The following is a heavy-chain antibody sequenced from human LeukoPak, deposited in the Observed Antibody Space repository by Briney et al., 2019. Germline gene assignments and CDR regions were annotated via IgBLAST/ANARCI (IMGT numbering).Heavy chain of an antibody. V-gene: IGHV4-59*08. J-gene: IGHJ5*02. Sequence: SETLSLTCIVCVGSISGYYWSWVRQPPGKGREWSGYIFYTGSTNYNPSLKCRVTLSVDKSKHRFSLNLSSVTSADTAVYYCARAVSFVGTRYFDWPIPSDWFDPWGQGTLVTVSS. CDR1: VGSISGYY. D-gene: IGHD3-9*01. CDR2: IFYTGST. CDR3: ARAVSFVGTRYFDWPIPSDWFDP.